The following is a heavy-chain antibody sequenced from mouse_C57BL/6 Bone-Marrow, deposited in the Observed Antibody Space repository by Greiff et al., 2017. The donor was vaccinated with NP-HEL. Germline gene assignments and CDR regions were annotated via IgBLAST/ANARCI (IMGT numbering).Heavy chain of an antibody. CDR1: GFSFNTYA. V-gene: IGHV10-1*01. CDR3: VRCYYFDY. J-gene: IGHJ2*01. CDR2: IRSKSNNYAT. Sequence: EADGGLVQPKGSLKLSCAASGFSFNTYAMNWVRQAPGKGLEWVARIRSKSNNYATYYADSVKDRFTISRDDSESMLYLQMNNLKTEDTAMYYCVRCYYFDYWGQGTTLTVSS.